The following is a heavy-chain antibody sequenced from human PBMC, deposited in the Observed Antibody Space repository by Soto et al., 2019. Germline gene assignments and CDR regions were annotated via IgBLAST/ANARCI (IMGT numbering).Heavy chain of an antibody. Sequence: QITLNESGPTLVKPTQTLTLTCTFSGFSLSTSAVGVGWIRQPPGKALEWLALIYWDDDKRYSPSLKSRLTITKDTSKNQVVLTMTNMDPVDTATYYCAHVYGGYDNFDYWGQGTLVTVSS. J-gene: IGHJ4*02. D-gene: IGHD5-12*01. CDR1: GFSLSTSAVG. CDR2: IYWDDDK. CDR3: AHVYGGYDNFDY. V-gene: IGHV2-5*02.